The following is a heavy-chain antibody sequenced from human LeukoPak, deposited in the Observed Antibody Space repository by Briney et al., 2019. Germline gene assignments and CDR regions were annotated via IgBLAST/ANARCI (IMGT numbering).Heavy chain of an antibody. D-gene: IGHD6-13*01. J-gene: IGHJ4*02. CDR1: GFTFSSYG. V-gene: IGHV3-30*02. CDR2: IRYDGIHK. CDR3: GKDLSPGIATSKVDY. Sequence: TGGSLRLSCGASGFTFSSYGMHWVRQAPGKGLEWVAFIRYDGIHKYYADSVKGRFTISRDNSKNTLYLQMNSLRAEDTALYYCGKDLSPGIATSKVDYWGQGTLVTVSS.